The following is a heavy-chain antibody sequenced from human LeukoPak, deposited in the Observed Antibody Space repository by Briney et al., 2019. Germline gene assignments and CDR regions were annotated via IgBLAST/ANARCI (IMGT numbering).Heavy chain of an antibody. D-gene: IGHD5-24*01. V-gene: IGHV3-33*03. CDR3: AKEGRSLQTY. J-gene: IGHJ4*02. CDR2: IRYDGSDR. CDR1: GFTFGSYG. Sequence: PGGSLRLSCAASGFTFGSYGIYWVRQAPGKGLEWVAGIRYDGSDRSYADPVKGRFTISRDNAKNSLYLQMNSLRVEDTAVYYCAKEGRSLQTYWGQGTLVTVSS.